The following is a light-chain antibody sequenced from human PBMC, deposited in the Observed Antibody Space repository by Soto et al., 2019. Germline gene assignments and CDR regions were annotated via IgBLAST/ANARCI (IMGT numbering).Light chain of an antibody. CDR1: SSDIGSNY. CDR3: AAGDDSLRGPVL. J-gene: IGLJ2*01. CDR2: RNN. Sequence: QSVLIQAPSASATPGQRVTISCSGSSSDIGSNYVYWYQQFPGRAPKVVIYRNNLRPSGVTDRFSGSRSATSASLAINGLRSADEADYNCAAGDDSLRGPVLFGGGTQLTV. V-gene: IGLV1-47*01.